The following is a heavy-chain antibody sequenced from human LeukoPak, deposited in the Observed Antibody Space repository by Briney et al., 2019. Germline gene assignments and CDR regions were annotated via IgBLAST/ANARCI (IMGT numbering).Heavy chain of an antibody. CDR1: RFTFSSYG. V-gene: IGHV3-30*18. Sequence: GRSLRLSCAASRFTFSSYGMHWVRQAPGKGLEWVAVISYDGSNKYYADSVKGRFTISRDNSKNTLYLQMNSLRAEDTAVYYCAKDLATVTTNLVDYWGQGTLVTVSS. CDR2: ISYDGSNK. J-gene: IGHJ4*02. D-gene: IGHD4-17*01. CDR3: AKDLATVTTNLVDY.